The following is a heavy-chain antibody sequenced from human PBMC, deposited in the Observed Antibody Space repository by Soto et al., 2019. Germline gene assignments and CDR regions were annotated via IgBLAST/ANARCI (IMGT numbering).Heavy chain of an antibody. Sequence: SGPTLVNPTQTLTLTCTFSGFSLSTSGMCVSWIRQPPGKALEWLALIDWDDDKYYSTSLKTRLTISKDTSKNQVVLTMTNMDPVDAATYYCARGVGDLLWKARPYYFDYWGQGTLVTVSS. J-gene: IGHJ4*02. CDR1: GFSLSTSGMC. V-gene: IGHV2-70*01. CDR3: ARGVGDLLWKARPYYFDY. CDR2: IDWDDDK. D-gene: IGHD3-10*01.